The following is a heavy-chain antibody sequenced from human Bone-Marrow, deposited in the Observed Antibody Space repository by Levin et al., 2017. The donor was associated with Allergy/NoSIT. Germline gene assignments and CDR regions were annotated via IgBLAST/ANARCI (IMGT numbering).Heavy chain of an antibody. D-gene: IGHD2-15*01. V-gene: IGHV1-46*01. CDR2: INPNGGST. CDR1: GYTFSRYY. Sequence: GESLKISCKASGYTFSRYYIHWVRQAPGQGLEWMGMINPNGGSTTYAQDFQGRVTMTRDTSTSTVYMDLSSLRSEDTAIFYCARGSGLSPRSALNIWGQGTMVAVSS. J-gene: IGHJ3*02. CDR3: ARGSGLSPRSALNI.